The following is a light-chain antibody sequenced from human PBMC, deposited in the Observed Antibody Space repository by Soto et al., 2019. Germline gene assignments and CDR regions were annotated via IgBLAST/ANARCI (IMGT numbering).Light chain of an antibody. CDR2: DAS. V-gene: IGKV1-33*01. CDR1: QDISNY. CDR3: QQYDNLPIT. J-gene: IGKJ4*01. Sequence: DVQISLSPYSLSASVVDRVAITFQASQDISNYLNWYQQKPGKAPKLLIYDASNLETGVPSRFSGSGSGTDFTFTISSLQPEDIATYYCQQYDNLPITFGGGTQLEIK.